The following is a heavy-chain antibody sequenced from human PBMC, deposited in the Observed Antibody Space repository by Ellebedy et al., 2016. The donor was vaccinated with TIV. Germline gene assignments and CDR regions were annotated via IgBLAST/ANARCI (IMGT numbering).Heavy chain of an antibody. J-gene: IGHJ4*02. Sequence: GESLKISCKPSGYSFTSYWIGWVRQMPGKGLEWVGFIFPDDSDTRYGPSFQGHVTMSADRSVGTAYLQWGSLKASDTGMYYCVRLIGAYDYLASFDYWGQGTLVTVSS. CDR2: IFPDDSDT. CDR3: VRLIGAYDYLASFDY. V-gene: IGHV5-51*01. CDR1: GYSFTSYW. D-gene: IGHD5-12*01.